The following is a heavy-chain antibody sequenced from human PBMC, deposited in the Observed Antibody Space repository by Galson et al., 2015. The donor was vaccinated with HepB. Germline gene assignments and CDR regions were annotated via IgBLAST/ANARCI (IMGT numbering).Heavy chain of an antibody. CDR3: AREGSIGGSGAFDI. D-gene: IGHD4-23*01. Sequence: SVKVSCKASGGTFSSYAISWVRQAPGQGLEWMGGIIPIFGTANYAQKFQGRVTITADESTSTAYMELSSLRSDDTAVYYCAREGSIGGSGAFDIWGQGTMVTVSS. J-gene: IGHJ3*02. V-gene: IGHV1-69*13. CDR2: IIPIFGTA. CDR1: GGTFSSYA.